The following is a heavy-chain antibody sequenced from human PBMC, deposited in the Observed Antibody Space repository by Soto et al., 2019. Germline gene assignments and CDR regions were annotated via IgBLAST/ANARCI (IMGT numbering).Heavy chain of an antibody. CDR2: IWYDGSNK. J-gene: IGHJ6*02. CDR3: ARDGYCTNGVCPLSRDSMDV. CDR1: GFTFSSYG. V-gene: IGHV3-33*01. D-gene: IGHD2-8*01. Sequence: PGGSLRLSCAASGFTFSSYGMHWVRQAPGKGLEWVAVIWYDGSNKYYGDSVKGRFTISRDNSKNTLYLQMNSLRAEDTAVYYCARDGYCTNGVCPLSRDSMDVWGQGTTVTVSS.